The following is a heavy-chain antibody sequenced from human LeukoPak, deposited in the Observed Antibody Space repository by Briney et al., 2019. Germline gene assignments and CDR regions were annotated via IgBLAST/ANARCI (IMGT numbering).Heavy chain of an antibody. J-gene: IGHJ6*03. Sequence: GGSLRLSCAASGFTFSDHYMDWVRQAPGKGLEWVGRTRNKVNSYTIEYAASVKGRFTISRDDSKNSLYLQMNSLKTEDTAVYYCTRDHYYYYYMDVWGIGTTVTVSS. V-gene: IGHV3-72*01. CDR2: TRNKVNSYTI. CDR3: TRDHYYYYYMDV. CDR1: GFTFSDHY.